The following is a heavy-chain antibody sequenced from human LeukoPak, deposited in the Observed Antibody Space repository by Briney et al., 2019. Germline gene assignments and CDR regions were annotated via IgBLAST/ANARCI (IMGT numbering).Heavy chain of an antibody. CDR1: GFTFSSYA. CDR2: ISGSGGST. CDR3: AKDRQYSYARSWGLDY. V-gene: IGHV3-23*01. J-gene: IGHJ4*02. Sequence: PGGSLRLSCAASGFTFSSYAMSWVRQAPGKGLKWVSAISGSGGSTYYADSVKGRFTISRDNSKNTLYLQMNSLRAEDTAVYYCAKDRQYSYARSWGLDYWGQGTLVTVSS. D-gene: IGHD5-18*01.